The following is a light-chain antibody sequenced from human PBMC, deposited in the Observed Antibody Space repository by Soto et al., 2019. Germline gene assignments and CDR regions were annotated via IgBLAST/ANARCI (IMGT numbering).Light chain of an antibody. CDR1: QSVSSY. V-gene: IGKV3-11*01. CDR3: QQRSGWT. J-gene: IGKJ1*01. CDR2: DAS. Sequence: EIVLTHSPATLSLSPGERATLSCRASQSVSSYLAWYQQKPGQAPRLLIYDASNRATGIPARFSGSGSGTDFTLTISSLEPEDFAVYYCQQRSGWTFGQGTKVDIK.